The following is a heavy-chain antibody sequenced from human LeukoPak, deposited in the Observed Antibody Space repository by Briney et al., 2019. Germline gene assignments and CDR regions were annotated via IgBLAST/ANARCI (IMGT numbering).Heavy chain of an antibody. D-gene: IGHD1-14*01. J-gene: IGHJ4*02. Sequence: GGSLRLSCAASGFTFSSYKMNWGPQAPGRGLGRVSYISSSGSTIYYAVSVKGRFTISRDNAKNSLYLQMNSLRAEDTAVYYCAREYKRAFDYWGQGTLVTVSS. CDR2: ISSSGSTI. CDR3: AREYKRAFDY. V-gene: IGHV3-48*03. CDR1: GFTFSSYK.